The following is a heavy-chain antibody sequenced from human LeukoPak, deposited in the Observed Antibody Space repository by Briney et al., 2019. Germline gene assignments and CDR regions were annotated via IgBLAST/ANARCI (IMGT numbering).Heavy chain of an antibody. CDR1: GYTFTGYY. V-gene: IGHV1-2*02. Sequence: GASVTVSCTASGYTFTGYYMHWVRQAPGQGLEWMGWINPNSGGTNYAQKFQGRVTMTRDTSISTAYMELSRLRSDDTAVYYCASSNSGYDYGYYFDYWGQGTLVTVSS. J-gene: IGHJ4*02. CDR3: ASSNSGYDYGYYFDY. D-gene: IGHD5-12*01. CDR2: INPNSGGT.